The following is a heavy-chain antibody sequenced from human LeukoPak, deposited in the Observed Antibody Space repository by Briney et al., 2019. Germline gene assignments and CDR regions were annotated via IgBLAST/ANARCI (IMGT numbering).Heavy chain of an antibody. J-gene: IGHJ4*02. V-gene: IGHV3-23*01. CDR1: GFTFSSYA. Sequence: GGSLRLSCAASGFTFSSYALSWVRQAPGKGLEWVSSIKASGDNTYYADSVKGRFTISRDNSKNAVYLQMNSLRSEDTAVYYCASTVRGVIYWGQGTLVTVSS. CDR2: IKASGDNT. CDR3: ASTVRGVIY. D-gene: IGHD3-10*01.